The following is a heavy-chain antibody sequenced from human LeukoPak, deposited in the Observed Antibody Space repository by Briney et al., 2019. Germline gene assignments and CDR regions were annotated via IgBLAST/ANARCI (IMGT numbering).Heavy chain of an antibody. J-gene: IGHJ4*02. CDR1: GFTFSSYA. V-gene: IGHV3-64D*06. CDR3: VKGGIAVAVPFDY. D-gene: IGHD6-19*01. CDR2: ISSNGGST. Sequence: GGSLRLSCSASGFTFSSYAMHWVRQAPGKGLEYVSAISSNGGSTYYADSVKGRFTISRDNSKNTLYLQMSSLRAEDTAVYYCVKGGIAVAVPFDYWGQGTLVTVSS.